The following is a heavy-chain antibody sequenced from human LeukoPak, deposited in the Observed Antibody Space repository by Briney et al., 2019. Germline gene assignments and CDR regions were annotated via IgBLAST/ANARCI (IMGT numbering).Heavy chain of an antibody. V-gene: IGHV1-2*02. Sequence: ASVKVSCKASGYTFTGYYMHWVRQAPGQGLEWMGWIKPNSGGTRSAQKFQGRVTMTRDTSTGTAYMELSSLRYDDTAVYYCATNILVRDIIDWFDPWGQGTLVTVSS. J-gene: IGHJ5*02. D-gene: IGHD3-10*01. CDR1: GYTFTGYY. CDR3: ATNILVRDIIDWFDP. CDR2: IKPNSGGT.